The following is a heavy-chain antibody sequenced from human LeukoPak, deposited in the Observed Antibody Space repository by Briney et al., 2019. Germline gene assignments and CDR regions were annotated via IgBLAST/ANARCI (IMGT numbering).Heavy chain of an antibody. CDR3: ARDRPGDV. J-gene: IGHJ6*04. V-gene: IGHV3-64*01. Sequence: GGSLRLSCAASGFTFSSYERHWVRQAPGKGLEYVSAISSNGDSTYYANFVKRRSIISRDNSKNTLYLQMGSLRPEDMAVYYCARDRPGDVWGEGTTVTVSS. CDR2: ISSNGDST. CDR1: GFTFSSYE.